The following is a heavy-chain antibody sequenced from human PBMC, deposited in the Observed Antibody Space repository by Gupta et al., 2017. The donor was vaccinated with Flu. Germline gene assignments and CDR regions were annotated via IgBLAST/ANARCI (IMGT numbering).Heavy chain of an antibody. J-gene: IGHJ5*02. Sequence: QVQLQESGPGLVKPSETLSLTCTVSGGSISSYYWSWIRQPPGKGLEWIGYSYYSGSTNYNPSLKSRVTISVDTSKNQFSLKLSSVTAADTAVYYCARVGLDAFTMVRGTNWFDPWGQGTLVTVSS. CDR3: ARVGLDAFTMVRGTNWFDP. CDR2: SYYSGST. V-gene: IGHV4-59*01. D-gene: IGHD3-10*01. CDR1: GGSISSYY.